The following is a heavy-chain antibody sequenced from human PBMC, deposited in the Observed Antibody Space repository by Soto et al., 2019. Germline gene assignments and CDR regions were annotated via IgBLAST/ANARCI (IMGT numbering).Heavy chain of an antibody. CDR1: GGTFSSSA. CDR3: ARSQGSSTRLENYYSYYYGMDV. D-gene: IGHD2-2*01. CDR2: IIPISDTT. Sequence: QVQLVQSGAEVQKPGSSVKVYCKASGGTFSSSAISWVRQAPGQGLEWMGGIIPISDTTNYAQKFQGRVTIKSDESTSTAHMELRSLRSADTAVYYCARSQGSSTRLENYYSYYYGMDVWGQGTTVNVSS. J-gene: IGHJ6*02. V-gene: IGHV1-69*01.